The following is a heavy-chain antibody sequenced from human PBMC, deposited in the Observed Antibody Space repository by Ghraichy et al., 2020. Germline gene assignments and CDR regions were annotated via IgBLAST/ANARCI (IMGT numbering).Heavy chain of an antibody. D-gene: IGHD5-18*01. CDR1: GGSISSYY. Sequence: SETLSLTCTVSGGSISSYYWSWIRQPPGKGLEWIGYIYYSGSTNYNPSLKSRVTISVDTSKNQFSLKLSSVTAADTAVYYCAREGYSYGYGSSYYYGMDVWGQGTTVTVSS. J-gene: IGHJ6*02. CDR3: AREGYSYGYGSSYYYGMDV. CDR2: IYYSGST. V-gene: IGHV4-59*01.